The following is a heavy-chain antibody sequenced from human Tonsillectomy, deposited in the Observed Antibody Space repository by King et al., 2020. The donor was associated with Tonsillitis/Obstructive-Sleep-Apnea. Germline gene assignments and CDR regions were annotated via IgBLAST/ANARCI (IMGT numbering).Heavy chain of an antibody. D-gene: IGHD3-9*01. V-gene: IGHV3-13*04. CDR3: ARGNYDILTGPNYYMDV. CDR1: GFTFSSND. CDR2: IAIAGDT. J-gene: IGHJ6*03. Sequence: VQLVESGGGLVQPGGSLRLSCAASGFTFSSNDMHRVRHATGKGLEWVSTIAIAGDTYYPGSVKGRFTISRENAKNSLYLQMNSLRAGDTAVYYCARGNYDILTGPNYYMDVWGKGTTVTVSS.